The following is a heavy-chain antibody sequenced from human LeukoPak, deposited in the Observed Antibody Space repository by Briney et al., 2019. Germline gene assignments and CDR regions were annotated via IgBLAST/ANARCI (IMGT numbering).Heavy chain of an antibody. V-gene: IGHV3-9*01. CDR2: ISWNSGSI. CDR1: GFTFDDYA. Sequence: PGRSLRLSCAASGFTFDDYAMHWVRQAPGKGLEWVSGISWNSGSIGYADSVKGRFTISRDNAKNSLYLQMNSLRAGDTAVYYCARESYDYVWGSYRSNGMDVWGQGTTVTVSS. J-gene: IGHJ6*02. D-gene: IGHD3-16*02. CDR3: ARESYDYVWGSYRSNGMDV.